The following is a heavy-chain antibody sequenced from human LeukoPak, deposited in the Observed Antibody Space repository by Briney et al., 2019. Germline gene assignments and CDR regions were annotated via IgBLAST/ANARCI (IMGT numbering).Heavy chain of an antibody. CDR2: IKQDGSEK. J-gene: IGHJ4*02. CDR3: ARARWGTVTTPFYNY. V-gene: IGHV3-7*01. CDR1: GFTFSSYW. Sequence: PGGSLRLSCAASGFTFSSYWMSWVRQAPGKGLEWVANIKQDGSEKYYVDSVKGRFTISRDNAKNSLYLQMNSLRAEDTAVYYCARARWGTVTTPFYNYWGQGTLVTVSS. D-gene: IGHD4-4*01.